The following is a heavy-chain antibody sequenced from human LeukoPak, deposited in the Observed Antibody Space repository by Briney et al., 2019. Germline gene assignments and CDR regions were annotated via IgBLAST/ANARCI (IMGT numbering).Heavy chain of an antibody. CDR2: IIGSGGST. J-gene: IGHJ3*02. Sequence: GGPVRLSCAASGFTLSSYAMSWVRQAPGKGLEWVSAIIGSGGSTYYADSVKGRFTISRDNSKNTLYLQMNSLRAEDTAVYYCAKDRGGSWLKAFDIWGQGTMVTVSS. CDR3: AKDRGGSWLKAFDI. D-gene: IGHD3-16*01. V-gene: IGHV3-23*01. CDR1: GFTLSSYA.